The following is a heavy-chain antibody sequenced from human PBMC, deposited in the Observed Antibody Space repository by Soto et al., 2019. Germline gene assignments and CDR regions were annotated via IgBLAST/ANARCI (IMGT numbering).Heavy chain of an antibody. CDR1: GFTFSSCG. CDR3: AKDKHIVVVTAPFDY. V-gene: IGHV3-30*18. D-gene: IGHD2-21*02. CDR2: ISYDGSNK. Sequence: GGSRRLSCAASGFTFSSCGMHWVRQAPGKGLEWVAVISYDGSNKYYADSVKGRFTISRDNSKNTLYLQMNSLRAEDTAVYYCAKDKHIVVVTAPFDYWGQGTLVTVSS. J-gene: IGHJ4*02.